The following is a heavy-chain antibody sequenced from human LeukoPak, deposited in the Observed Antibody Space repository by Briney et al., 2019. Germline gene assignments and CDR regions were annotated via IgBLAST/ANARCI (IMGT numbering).Heavy chain of an antibody. Sequence: PSETLSLTCAVYGGSFSGYYWSWIRQPPGKGLEWIGEINHSGSTNYNPSLKSRVTMSVDTSKNQFSLKLSSVTAADTAVYYCARGPLQNYHYYYMDVWGKGTTVTVSS. CDR2: INHSGST. V-gene: IGHV4-34*01. CDR1: GGSFSGYY. CDR3: ARGPLQNYHYYYMDV. D-gene: IGHD5-24*01. J-gene: IGHJ6*03.